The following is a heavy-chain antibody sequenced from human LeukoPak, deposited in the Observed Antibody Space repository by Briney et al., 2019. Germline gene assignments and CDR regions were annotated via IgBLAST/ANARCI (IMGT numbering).Heavy chain of an antibody. CDR3: ARQSISGSSLSYFDY. D-gene: IGHD3-22*01. CDR2: IYDSGST. V-gene: IGHV4-59*01. J-gene: IGHJ4*02. CDR1: GGSISSYH. Sequence: SETLSLTCTVSGGSISSYHWSWIRQPPGKGLEWIGNIYDSGSTNYNPSLKSRVTISVDTSKNQCSLKLSSVTAADTAVYYCARQSISGSSLSYFDYWGQGTLVNVSS.